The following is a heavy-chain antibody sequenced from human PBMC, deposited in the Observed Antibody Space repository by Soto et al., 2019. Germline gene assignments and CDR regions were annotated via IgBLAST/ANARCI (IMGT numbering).Heavy chain of an antibody. D-gene: IGHD3-22*01. CDR1: GFTVSSNY. J-gene: IGHJ6*02. Sequence: GGSLRLSCAASGFTVSSNYMSWVRQAPGKGLEWVSVIYSGGSTYYADSVKGRFTISRDNSKNTLYLQMNSLRAEDTAVYYCASPYYYDSSGYYKDVWGQGTTVTVSS. CDR2: IYSGGST. V-gene: IGHV3-53*01. CDR3: ASPYYYDSSGYYKDV.